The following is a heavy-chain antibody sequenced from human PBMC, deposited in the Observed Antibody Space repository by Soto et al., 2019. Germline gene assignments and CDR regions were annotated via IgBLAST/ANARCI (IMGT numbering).Heavy chain of an antibody. CDR1: GFTFSSYW. CDR2: IKQDGSEK. D-gene: IGHD4-17*01. V-gene: IGHV3-7*01. Sequence: PGGSLRLSCAASGFTFSSYWMSLVRQAPGKGLEWVANIKQDGSEKYYVDSVKGRFTISRDNAKNSLYLQMNSLRAEDTAVYYCARDLIDYGDYYFDYWGQGTPVTV. CDR3: ARDLIDYGDYYFDY. J-gene: IGHJ4*02.